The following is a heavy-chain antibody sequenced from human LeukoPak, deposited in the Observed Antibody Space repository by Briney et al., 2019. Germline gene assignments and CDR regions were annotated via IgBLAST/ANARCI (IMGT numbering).Heavy chain of an antibody. V-gene: IGHV4-34*01. CDR1: GGSFSDYS. CDR2: INHSGST. D-gene: IGHD6-19*01. CDR3: ARSQARLGWFDP. Sequence: PSETLSLTCAVSGGSFSDYSWSWIRQPPGKGLEWIGDINHSGSTYYNPSLKSRVTISVDTSKNQFSLKLRSVTAADTAVYYCARSQARLGWFDPWGQGTLVTVSS. J-gene: IGHJ5*02.